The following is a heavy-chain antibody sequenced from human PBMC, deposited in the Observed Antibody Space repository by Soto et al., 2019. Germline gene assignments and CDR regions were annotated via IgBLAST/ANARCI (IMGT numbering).Heavy chain of an antibody. J-gene: IGHJ4*02. CDR2: ITDSSDTV. Sequence: GGSLRLSCVASGFSFSNYNMNWVRQAPGKGLEWVSYITDSSDTVHYADSVRGRFTISRDNAESSLYLQMNSLRDEDTAVYFCARDFGHGYYLDYWGRGTLITVSS. CDR3: ARDFGHGYYLDY. V-gene: IGHV3-48*02. D-gene: IGHD3-3*01. CDR1: GFSFSNYN.